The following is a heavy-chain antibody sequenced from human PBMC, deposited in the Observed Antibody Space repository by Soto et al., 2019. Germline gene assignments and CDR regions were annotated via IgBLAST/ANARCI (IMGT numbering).Heavy chain of an antibody. CDR3: AKAITYYDFWSGYFL. Sequence: PGGSLRLSCAASGLTFSSYAMIWVGQAPGKGLEWVSAISGSGGSTYYADSVKGRFTISRDNSKNTLYLQMNSLRAEDTAVYYCAKAITYYDFWSGYFLWGQGTLVTVSS. V-gene: IGHV3-23*01. CDR1: GLTFSSYA. J-gene: IGHJ4*02. D-gene: IGHD3-3*01. CDR2: ISGSGGST.